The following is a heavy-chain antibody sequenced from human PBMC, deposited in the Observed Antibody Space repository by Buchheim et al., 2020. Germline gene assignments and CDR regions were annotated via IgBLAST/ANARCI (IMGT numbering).Heavy chain of an antibody. V-gene: IGHV3-7*01. Sequence: EVYLVESGGGLVQPGGSLRLSCVASGFSFGTYWMSWVRQVPGKGLEWLAHIKEDGTETDYVDSVKGRLTISRDNAQNSLFLEMVSLRAEDTAMYYCARNALLWPEYFQHWGQGTL. CDR2: IKEDGTET. CDR1: GFSFGTYW. CDR3: ARNALLWPEYFQH. J-gene: IGHJ1*01. D-gene: IGHD1-1*01.